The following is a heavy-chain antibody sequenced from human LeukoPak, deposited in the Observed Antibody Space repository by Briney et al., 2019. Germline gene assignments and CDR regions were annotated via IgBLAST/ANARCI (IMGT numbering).Heavy chain of an antibody. V-gene: IGHV3-30*04. D-gene: IGHD6-13*01. CDR1: GFTFSSYA. CDR3: AKGLSGSWPPSFDY. Sequence: PGRSLRLSCAASGFTFSSYAMHWVRQAPGKGLEWVAVISYDGSNKYYADSVKGRFTISRDNSKNTLYLQMNSLRAEDTAVYYCAKGLSGSWPPSFDYWGQGTLVTVSS. CDR2: ISYDGSNK. J-gene: IGHJ4*02.